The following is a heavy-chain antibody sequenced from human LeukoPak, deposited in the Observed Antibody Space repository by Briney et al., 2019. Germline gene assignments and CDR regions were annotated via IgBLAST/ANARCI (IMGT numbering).Heavy chain of an antibody. CDR2: INPNSGGT. D-gene: IGHD3-10*01. Sequence: ASVKVSCKASGYTFTGYYIHWVRQAPGQGLEWMGWINPNSGGTNYAQKFQGRVTMTRDTSISTAYMELNNLRSEDAAVYYCARGRKWFGESTPLFWFDSWGQGTLVTVSS. CDR1: GYTFTGYY. V-gene: IGHV1-2*02. CDR3: ARGRKWFGESTPLFWFDS. J-gene: IGHJ5*01.